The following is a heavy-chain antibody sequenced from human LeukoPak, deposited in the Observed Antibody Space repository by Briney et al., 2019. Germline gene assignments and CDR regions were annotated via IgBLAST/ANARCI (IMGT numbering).Heavy chain of an antibody. D-gene: IGHD3-16*01. CDR3: AGGGRADDY. CDR1: GGSISSSSYY. CDR2: IYYSGST. V-gene: IGHV4-39*01. J-gene: IGHJ4*02. Sequence: PSETLSLTCTVSGGSISSSSYYWGWIRQRPGKGLEWIGSIYYSGSTYYNPSLKSRVTISVDTSKNQFSLKLSSVTAADTAVYYCAGGGRADDYWGQGTLVTVSS.